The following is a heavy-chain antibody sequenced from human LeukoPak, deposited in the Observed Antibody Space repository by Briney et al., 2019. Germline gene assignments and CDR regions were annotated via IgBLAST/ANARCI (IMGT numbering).Heavy chain of an antibody. Sequence: GGSLRLSCAASGFTFSSFGMHWVRQAPGKGLEWVSSITSSSSNIYYADSVKGRFSISRDNAKNSLYLQMNSLRAEDTAVYYCARGYCSSTGCLGGHWGQGTLVTVSS. J-gene: IGHJ4*02. CDR1: GFTFSSFG. CDR2: ITSSSSNI. CDR3: ARGYCSSTGCLGGH. V-gene: IGHV3-21*01. D-gene: IGHD2-2*01.